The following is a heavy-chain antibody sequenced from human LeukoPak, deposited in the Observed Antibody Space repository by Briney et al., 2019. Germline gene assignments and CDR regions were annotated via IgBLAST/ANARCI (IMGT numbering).Heavy chain of an antibody. J-gene: IGHJ4*02. Sequence: SQTLSLTCTVSGGSISSDTYYWSWMRQPPGKGLEWIGHIYQSGNTYYNPSLKSRVTISLDRSKNQFSLKLSSVTAADTAVYYCARGRDYYDSTGYFYWGQGTLVTVSS. V-gene: IGHV4-30-2*01. CDR2: IYQSGNT. D-gene: IGHD3-22*01. CDR3: ARGRDYYDSTGYFY. CDR1: GGSISSDTYY.